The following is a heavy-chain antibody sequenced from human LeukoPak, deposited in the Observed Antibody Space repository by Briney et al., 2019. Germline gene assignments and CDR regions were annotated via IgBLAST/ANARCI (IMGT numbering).Heavy chain of an antibody. D-gene: IGHD3-9*01. Sequence: SVKVSCKASGGTFSSYAISWVRQAPGQGLEWMGWISAYNGNTNYAQKLQGRVTMTTDTSTSTAYMELRSLRSDDTAVYYCAREGALRYFDWLSLDAFDIWGQGTMVTVSS. CDR2: ISAYNGNT. CDR3: AREGALRYFDWLSLDAFDI. V-gene: IGHV1-18*01. CDR1: GGTFSSYA. J-gene: IGHJ3*02.